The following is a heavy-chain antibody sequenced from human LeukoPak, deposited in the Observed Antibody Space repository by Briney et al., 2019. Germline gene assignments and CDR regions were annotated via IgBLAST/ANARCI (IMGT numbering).Heavy chain of an antibody. D-gene: IGHD3-10*01. CDR2: IDSGGST. V-gene: IGHV3-53*01. J-gene: IGHJ4*02. Sequence: PGGSLRLSCAASGFTVSSNYMSWVRQAPGKGLEWVSGIDSGGSTYYADSVKGRFTISRDNTKNTLYLQMSDLRAEDTAVYYCARDLGSGTLEYWGQGTLVTVSS. CDR1: GFTVSSNY. CDR3: ARDLGSGTLEY.